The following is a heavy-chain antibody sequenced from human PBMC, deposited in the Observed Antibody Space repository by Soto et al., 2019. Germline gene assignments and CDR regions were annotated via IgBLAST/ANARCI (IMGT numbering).Heavy chain of an antibody. CDR1: GGSVNGYY. CDR2: INHTGGT. CDR3: ATRITVFGVLIPPFDA. J-gene: IGHJ5*02. D-gene: IGHD3-3*01. Sequence: PSETLSLTCAVYGGSVNGYYWNWIRQPPGKGLEWIGEINHTGGTHYNAYLKSRLTMSVDTSKNQFSLRLSSVTAADTAIYYCATRITVFGVLIPPFDAWGQGTKVTVSS. V-gene: IGHV4-34*01.